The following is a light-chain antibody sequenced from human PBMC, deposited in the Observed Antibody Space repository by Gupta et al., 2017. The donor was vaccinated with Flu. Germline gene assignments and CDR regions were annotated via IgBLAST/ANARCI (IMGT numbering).Light chain of an antibody. V-gene: IGKV3-11*01. J-gene: IGKJ4*01. CDR3: QQRRIWLS. CDR2: DAS. CDR1: QSVDRL. Sequence: SPATLSLSPEERATLSCRASQSVDRLLAWYQQKPGQAPRLLIYDASNRATGIPARFSGSGSGTDFTLTISSLEPEDFAVYYCQQRRIWLSFGGGTKVEIK.